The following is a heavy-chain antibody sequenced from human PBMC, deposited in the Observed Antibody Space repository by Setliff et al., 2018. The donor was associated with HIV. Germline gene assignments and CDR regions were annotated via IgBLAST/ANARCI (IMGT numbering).Heavy chain of an antibody. CDR1: GGSINSYY. CDR2: INYSGST. D-gene: IGHD6-6*01. Sequence: SETLSLTCAVSGGSINSYYWSWIRQPPGRGLEWIGSINYSGSTYQNPSLKSRVTISVDTSKNQYSLKLSSVTAADTAVYYCARLAASIAARRRFDYWGQGTLVTVSS. V-gene: IGHV4-59*05. CDR3: ARLAASIAARRRFDY. J-gene: IGHJ4*02.